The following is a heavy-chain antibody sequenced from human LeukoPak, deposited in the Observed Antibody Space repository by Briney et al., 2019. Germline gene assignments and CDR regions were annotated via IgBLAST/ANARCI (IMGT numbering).Heavy chain of an antibody. D-gene: IGHD2-21*02. CDR3: AKDSIYCGGDCRETFFDY. CDR1: GFTFSNYA. V-gene: IGHV3-23*01. Sequence: GGSLRLSCAASGFTFSNYAMNWVRQAPGKGLEWVSAISGSGSSTYYADSVKGRFTISRDNSKNTLYLQINSLRAEDTAVYYCAKDSIYCGGDCRETFFDYWGQGTLVTVSS. CDR2: ISGSGSST. J-gene: IGHJ4*02.